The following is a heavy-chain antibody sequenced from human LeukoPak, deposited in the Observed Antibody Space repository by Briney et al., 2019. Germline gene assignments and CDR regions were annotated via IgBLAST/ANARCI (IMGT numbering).Heavy chain of an antibody. CDR3: ARSSTVVTASGVFDI. CDR2: IYYSGST. D-gene: IGHD4-23*01. Sequence: PSQTLSLTCTVSGGSISSAVYYWSWIRQHPGKGLEWIGYIYYSGSTYYNPSLKSRVTISVDTSKNQFSLKLSSVTAADTAVYYCARSSTVVTASGVFDIWGQGTRVTVS. J-gene: IGHJ3*02. CDR1: GGSISSAVYY. V-gene: IGHV4-31*03.